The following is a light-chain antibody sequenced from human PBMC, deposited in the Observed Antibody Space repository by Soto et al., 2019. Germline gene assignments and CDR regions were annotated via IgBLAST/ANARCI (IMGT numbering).Light chain of an antibody. V-gene: IGLV2-14*01. J-gene: IGLJ2*01. CDR1: SSDVGGYNY. Sequence: QSALTQPASVSGSPGQSITISCTGTSSDVGGYNYVSWYQQHPGKAPKLMIYDVSNRPSGVSNRFSGSKSGNTASLTISGVQTEGEADYYCSAYTSSSTAVVFGGGTKVTVL. CDR3: SAYTSSSTAVV. CDR2: DVS.